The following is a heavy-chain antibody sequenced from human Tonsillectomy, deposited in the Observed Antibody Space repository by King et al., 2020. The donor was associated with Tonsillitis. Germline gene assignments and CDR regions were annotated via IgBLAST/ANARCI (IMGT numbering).Heavy chain of an antibody. CDR1: GFSLSNARMG. D-gene: IGHD3-22*01. Sequence: TLKESGPVLVKPTETLTLTCTVSGFSLSNARMGVGWIRQPPGKALEWLAHIFSNDEKSYSTSLKSRLTISKDTSKSQVVLTMTNMDPVDTATYYCARIDYDSSGYYPNWFDPWGQGTLVTVSS. V-gene: IGHV2-26*01. CDR2: IFSNDEK. J-gene: IGHJ5*02. CDR3: ARIDYDSSGYYPNWFDP.